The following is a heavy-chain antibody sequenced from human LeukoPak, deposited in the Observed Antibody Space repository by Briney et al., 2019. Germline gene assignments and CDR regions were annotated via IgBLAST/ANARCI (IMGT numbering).Heavy chain of an antibody. V-gene: IGHV1-69*13. D-gene: IGHD3-22*01. Sequence: ASVKVSCKASGGTFSSYAISWVRQAPGQGLEWMGGIIPIFGTANYAQKFQGRVTITADESTSTAYMELSSLRSEDTAVYYCARDLNPGYDSSGALAFDPWGQGTLVTVSS. J-gene: IGHJ5*02. CDR3: ARDLNPGYDSSGALAFDP. CDR2: IIPIFGTA. CDR1: GGTFSSYA.